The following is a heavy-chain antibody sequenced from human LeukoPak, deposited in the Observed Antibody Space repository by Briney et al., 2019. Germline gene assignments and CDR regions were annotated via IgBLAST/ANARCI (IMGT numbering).Heavy chain of an antibody. Sequence: GESLKISCKGSGYSFTNYWISWVRQMPGKGLEWMGRIDPSDSYTNYSPSFQGHVTISADKSISTAYLQWSSLKASDTAMYYCARLVVAATPAEYYFDYWGQGTLVTVST. CDR2: IDPSDSYT. J-gene: IGHJ4*02. CDR1: GYSFTNYW. V-gene: IGHV5-10-1*01. D-gene: IGHD2-15*01. CDR3: ARLVVAATPAEYYFDY.